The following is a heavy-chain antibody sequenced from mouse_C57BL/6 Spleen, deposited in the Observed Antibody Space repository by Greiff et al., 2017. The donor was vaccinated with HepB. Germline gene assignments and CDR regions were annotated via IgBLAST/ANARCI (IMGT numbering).Heavy chain of an antibody. Sequence: EVNVVESGGGLVQPGGSLSLSCAASGFTFTDYYMSWVRQPPGKALEWLGFIRNKANGYTTEYSASVKGRFTISRDNSQSILYLQMNALRAEDSATYYCARARSYYDYAWFAYWGQGTLVTVSA. CDR2: IRNKANGYTT. CDR3: ARARSYYDYAWFAY. CDR1: GFTFTDYY. J-gene: IGHJ3*01. D-gene: IGHD2-4*01. V-gene: IGHV7-3*01.